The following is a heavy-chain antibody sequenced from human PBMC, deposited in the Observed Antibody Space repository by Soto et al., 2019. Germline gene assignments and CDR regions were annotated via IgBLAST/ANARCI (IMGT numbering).Heavy chain of an antibody. CDR1: GGSISNYY. D-gene: IGHD5-18*01. CDR3: ARDSGYNYGYFRWFDP. J-gene: IGHJ5*02. V-gene: IGHV4-59*01. Sequence: PSETLSLTCTFSGGSISNYYWSWIRQPPGKGLEWIGHIFYTGNTNYNPALESRVTISVDTSKNQFSLKLSSVTAADTAFYYCARDSGYNYGYFRWFDPWGQGTLVTVS. CDR2: IFYTGNT.